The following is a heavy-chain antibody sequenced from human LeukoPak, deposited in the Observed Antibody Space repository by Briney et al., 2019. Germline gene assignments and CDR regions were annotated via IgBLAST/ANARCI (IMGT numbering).Heavy chain of an antibody. CDR2: IGTAGDT. CDR1: GFTFSSYD. Sequence: GGSLRLSCAASGFTFSSYDMHWVRQATGKGLEWVSAIGTAGDTYYPGSVKGRFTISRENAKNSLYLQMNSLRAGDTAVYYCARSLSGSGYDYWGQGTLVTVSS. D-gene: IGHD3-22*01. V-gene: IGHV3-13*01. CDR3: ARSLSGSGYDY. J-gene: IGHJ4*02.